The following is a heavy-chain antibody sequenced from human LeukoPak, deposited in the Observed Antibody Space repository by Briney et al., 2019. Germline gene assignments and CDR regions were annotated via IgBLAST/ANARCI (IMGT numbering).Heavy chain of an antibody. V-gene: IGHV4-39*01. J-gene: IGHJ4*02. D-gene: IGHD6-19*01. Sequence: PSENLSLTCTVSGGSISSSSYYWGRIRQPPGKGLEWIGSIYYSGSTYYNPSLKSRVTISVDTSKNQFSLKLSSVTAADTAVYYCARQRIAVAGTHFDYWGQGTLVTVSS. CDR3: ARQRIAVAGTHFDY. CDR2: IYYSGST. CDR1: GGSISSSSYY.